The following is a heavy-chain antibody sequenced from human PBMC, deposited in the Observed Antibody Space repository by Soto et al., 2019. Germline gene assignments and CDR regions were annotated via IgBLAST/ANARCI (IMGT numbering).Heavy chain of an antibody. J-gene: IGHJ6*02. CDR2: IIPMYNKP. CDR1: GGTFTTYA. V-gene: IGHV1-69*01. Sequence: QVQLVQSGAEVKKPGSSVRVSCQASGGTFTTYAFNWVRQAPGQGLEWMGGIIPMYNKPNYAPNFLGRVTISADPSTSTAYMELTTLRSEDTAVYFCARGYSGGYYYAMDFWGQGTTVTVSS. CDR3: ARGYSGGYYYAMDF. D-gene: IGHD4-4*01.